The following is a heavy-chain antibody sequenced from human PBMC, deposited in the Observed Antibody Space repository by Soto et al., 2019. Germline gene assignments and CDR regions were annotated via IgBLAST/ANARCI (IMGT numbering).Heavy chain of an antibody. CDR1: GYSFTSYW. CDR3: ARHAYIGPYYYYYGMDV. V-gene: IGHV5-51*01. CDR2: IYPGDSDT. D-gene: IGHD1-26*01. Sequence: GACLKISCKGSGYSFTSYWIGWVRQMAVKGLEWMGIIYPGDSDTRYSPSFQGQVTISADKSISTAYLQWSSLKASDTAMYYCARHAYIGPYYYYYGMDVWGQGTTVTVS. J-gene: IGHJ6*02.